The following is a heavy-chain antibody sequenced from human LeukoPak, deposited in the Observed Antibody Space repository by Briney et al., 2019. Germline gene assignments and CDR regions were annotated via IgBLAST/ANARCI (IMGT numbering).Heavy chain of an antibody. CDR3: ARVRAGYYFDY. J-gene: IGHJ4*02. CDR1: GGTFSSYA. Sequence: ASVTVSCTASGGTFSSYAISWVRQAPRQGLEWMGGIIPIFGTANYAQKFQGRVTITADESTSTAYMELSSLRSEDTAVYYCARVRAGYYFDYWGQGTLVTVSS. V-gene: IGHV1-69*13. D-gene: IGHD3-16*01. CDR2: IIPIFGTA.